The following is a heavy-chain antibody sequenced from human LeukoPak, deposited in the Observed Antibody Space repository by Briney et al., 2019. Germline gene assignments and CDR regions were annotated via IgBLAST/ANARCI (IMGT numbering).Heavy chain of an antibody. J-gene: IGHJ5*02. CDR3: AGMRIANWFDP. Sequence: SETLSLTCTVSGGSISSGGYYWSWIRQHPGKGLEWIGYIYYSGSTYYNPSLKSRVTISVDTSKNQFSLKLSSVTAADTAVYYCAGMRIANWFDPWGQGTLVTVSS. D-gene: IGHD2-15*01. CDR2: IYYSGST. CDR1: GGSISSGGYY. V-gene: IGHV4-31*03.